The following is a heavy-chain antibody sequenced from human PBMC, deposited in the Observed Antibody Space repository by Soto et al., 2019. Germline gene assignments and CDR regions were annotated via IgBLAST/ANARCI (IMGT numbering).Heavy chain of an antibody. D-gene: IGHD1-26*01. CDR1: GYTFTSYA. CDR2: INAGNGNT. CDR3: ARGPGGPDGPGDY. V-gene: IGHV1-3*01. Sequence: QVQLVQSGAEVKKPGASVKVSCKASGYTFTSYAMHWVRQAPGQRLEWMGWINAGNGNTKYSQKFQGRVTITRYTPASTAYRGLSSLSTEGTAVYYCARGPGGPDGPGDYWGQGTLVTVSS. J-gene: IGHJ4*02.